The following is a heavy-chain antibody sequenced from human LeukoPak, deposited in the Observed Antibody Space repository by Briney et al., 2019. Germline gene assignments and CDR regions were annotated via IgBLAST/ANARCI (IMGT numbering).Heavy chain of an antibody. J-gene: IGHJ5*02. CDR2: IFYSGST. V-gene: IGHV4-39*01. D-gene: IGHD6-19*01. Sequence: SETLSLTCTASGGSISSSGYYWGWIRQSPGKGLEWIGSIFYSGSTYYNPSLKTRVTISLDTSKNQFSLKLSSVTAADTAVYYCASSIAVAGARFSWFDPWGQGTLVTVSS. CDR1: GGSISSSGYY. CDR3: ASSIAVAGARFSWFDP.